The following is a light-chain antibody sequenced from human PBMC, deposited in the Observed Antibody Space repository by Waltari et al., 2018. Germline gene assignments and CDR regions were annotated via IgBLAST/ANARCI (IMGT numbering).Light chain of an antibody. V-gene: IGKV3-20*01. CDR3: QQFGGSPPYT. CDR2: SAS. J-gene: IGKJ2*01. Sequence: EIVLTQSPGTLSLSPGERATLSCRASQSVSSNFLAWYQQKPGQAPRRLISSASSRATGIPDRFGGSGSGTDFTLSISRLEPEDFAVYYCQQFGGSPPYTFGQGTRVEIK. CDR1: QSVSSNF.